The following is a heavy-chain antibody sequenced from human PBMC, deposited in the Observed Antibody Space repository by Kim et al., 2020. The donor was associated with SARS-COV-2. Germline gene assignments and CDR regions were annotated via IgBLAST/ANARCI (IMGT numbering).Heavy chain of an antibody. D-gene: IGHD2-2*01. CDR3: AADGGGGYCSSTSCHGEDY. CDR1: GFTFTSSA. CDR2: IVVGSGNT. V-gene: IGHV1-58*01. Sequence: SVKVSCKASGFTFTSSAVQWVRQARGQRLEWIGWIVVGSGNTNYAQKFQERVTITRDMSTSTAYMELSSLRSEDTAVYYCAADGGGGYCSSTSCHGEDYWGQGTLVTVSS. J-gene: IGHJ4*02.